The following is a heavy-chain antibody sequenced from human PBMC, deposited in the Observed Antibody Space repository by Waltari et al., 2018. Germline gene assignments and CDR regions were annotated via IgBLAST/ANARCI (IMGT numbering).Heavy chain of an antibody. CDR3: AKGTSSILWWCSD. CDR2: ISYDGSNK. Sequence: QVQLVESGGGVVQPGRSLRLSCAASGFTFSSYGMPWLRQAPGKGLEWVAVISYDGSNKYYADSVKGRFTISRDNSKNTLYLQMNSLRAEDTAVYYCAKGTSSILWWCSDWGQGTLVTVSS. V-gene: IGHV3-30*18. CDR1: GFTFSSYG. D-gene: IGHD2-21*01. J-gene: IGHJ4*02.